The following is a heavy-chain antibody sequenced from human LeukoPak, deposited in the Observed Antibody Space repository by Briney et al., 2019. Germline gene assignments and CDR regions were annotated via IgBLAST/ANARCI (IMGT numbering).Heavy chain of an antibody. D-gene: IGHD2-2*01. CDR2: ISYDGSNK. V-gene: IGHV3-30*04. J-gene: IGHJ6*02. Sequence: PGGSLRLSCAASGFTFSSYAMHWVRQAPGKGLEWVAVISYDGSNKYYADSVKGRFTISRDNSKNTLYLQMNSLRAEDTAVYYCARDTVVVVPAAKHYYYGMDVWGQGTTVTVSS. CDR1: GFTFSSYA. CDR3: ARDTVVVVPAAKHYYYGMDV.